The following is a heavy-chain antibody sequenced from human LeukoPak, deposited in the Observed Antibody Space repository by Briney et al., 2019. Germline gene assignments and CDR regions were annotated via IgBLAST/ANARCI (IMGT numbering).Heavy chain of an antibody. CDR1: GGSISSGGYY. V-gene: IGHV4-31*03. Sequence: SETLSLTCTVSGGSISSGGYYWSWIRQHPGKGLEWIGYIYYSGSTYHNPSLKSRITISVDTSKNQFSLKLSSVTAADTAVYYCARGYDSSKYYFDHWGQGTLVTVSS. D-gene: IGHD3-22*01. J-gene: IGHJ4*02. CDR2: IYYSGST. CDR3: ARGYDSSKYYFDH.